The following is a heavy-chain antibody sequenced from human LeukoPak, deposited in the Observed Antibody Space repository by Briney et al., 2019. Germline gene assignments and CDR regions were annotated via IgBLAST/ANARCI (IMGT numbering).Heavy chain of an antibody. CDR1: GFTFSSYA. D-gene: IGHD4-17*01. CDR3: APTVTTLVPGTDYGMDV. Sequence: GGSLRLSCAASGFTFSSYAMHWVRQAPGKGLEWVAVISYDGSNKYYADSVKGRFTISRDNSKNTLYLQMNSLRAEDTAVYYCAPTVTTLVPGTDYGMDVWGQGTTVTVSS. J-gene: IGHJ6*02. CDR2: ISYDGSNK. V-gene: IGHV3-30-3*01.